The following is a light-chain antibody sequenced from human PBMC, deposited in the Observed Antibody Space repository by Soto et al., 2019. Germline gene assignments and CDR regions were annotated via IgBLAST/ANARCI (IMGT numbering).Light chain of an antibody. J-gene: IGKJ4*01. CDR3: QNYNSVHLLT. CDR1: QGIGNY. V-gene: IGKV1-27*01. CDR2: GAS. Sequence: DIQMTQSPSSLSASVGDRVTITCQASQGIGNYLSWFQQKPGKVPNLLIYGASTLQSGVPSRFSASGSGTDFTLTITSLQPEDVATYYCQNYNSVHLLTFGGGTKVEIK.